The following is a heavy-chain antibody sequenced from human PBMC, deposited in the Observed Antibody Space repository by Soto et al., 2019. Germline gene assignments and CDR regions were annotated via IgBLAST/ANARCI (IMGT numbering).Heavy chain of an antibody. CDR1: GCTIVDLA. CDR2: IDGSGRST. V-gene: IGHV3-23*01. J-gene: IGHJ4*02. D-gene: IGHD3-10*02. Sequence: VVSQRHSNTASGCTIVDLAMGWVRQDPGKGLEWVSAIDGSGRSTFYADSVGGRFTISRDKSKNMLFLQMNSLSAGDSAVYFCSKGSVSHRPYVFAYWGQGTLVPVFS. CDR3: SKGSVSHRPYVFAY.